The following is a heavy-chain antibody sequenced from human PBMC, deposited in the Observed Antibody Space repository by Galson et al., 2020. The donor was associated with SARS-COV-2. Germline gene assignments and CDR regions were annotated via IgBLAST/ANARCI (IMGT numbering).Heavy chain of an antibody. CDR1: GYTFTCHY. D-gene: IGHD3-22*01. CDR3: ARVPINQYDDNGYYYYFDY. V-gene: IGHV1-2*02. CDR2: ISPNSGGT. J-gene: IGHJ4*02. Sequence: ASVKVSCLASGYTFTCHYLHWLRQAPGQGLAGVGWISPNSGGTHYAQKFQGRVTLTRDASINTAYMELSRLRSDDTAVYYCARVPINQYDDNGYYYYFDYWGQGTLVTVSS.